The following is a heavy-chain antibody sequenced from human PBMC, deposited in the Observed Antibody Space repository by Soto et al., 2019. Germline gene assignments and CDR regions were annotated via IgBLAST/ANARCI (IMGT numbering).Heavy chain of an antibody. CDR2: ISGSGGST. Sequence: GSLRLSCAASGFTFSSYAMSWVRQAPGKGLEWVSSISGSGGSTYYADSVKGRFTISRDNAKKSLYLQMNSLRAEDTAVYYCARGYTGYCSGGTCYWFDPWGQGTLVTVSS. CDR1: GFTFSSYA. CDR3: ARGYTGYCSGGTCYWFDP. D-gene: IGHD2-15*01. V-gene: IGHV3-23*01. J-gene: IGHJ5*02.